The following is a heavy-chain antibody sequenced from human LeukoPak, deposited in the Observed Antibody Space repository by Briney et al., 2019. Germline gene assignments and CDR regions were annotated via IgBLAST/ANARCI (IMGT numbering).Heavy chain of an antibody. Sequence: GGTLRLSCAASGFTFSSYGMSWVRQAPGKGLEWVSAISGSGGSTYYADSVKGRFTISRDNSKNTLYLQMNSLRAEDTAVYYCAKVMPRSSSRSVYYYYYMDVWGKGTTVTVSS. CDR3: AKVMPRSSSRSVYYYYYMDV. J-gene: IGHJ6*03. V-gene: IGHV3-23*01. D-gene: IGHD6-13*01. CDR2: ISGSGGST. CDR1: GFTFSSYG.